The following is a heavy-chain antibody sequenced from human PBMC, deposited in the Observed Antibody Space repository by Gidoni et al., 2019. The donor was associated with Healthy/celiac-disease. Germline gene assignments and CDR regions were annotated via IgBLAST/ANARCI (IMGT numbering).Heavy chain of an antibody. CDR3: ARMGDYDFWSGYPPFDY. V-gene: IGHV4-39*07. CDR1: GGSISSSRYY. D-gene: IGHD3-3*01. Sequence: QLQLQESGTGLVKPSETLSLTCTVSGGSISSSRYYWGWIRQPTGKGLEWTGSIYYRGSTYYNPSLKIRVTISLDTSKNQFSLKLSSVTAADTAVYYCARMGDYDFWSGYPPFDYWGQGTLVTVSS. CDR2: IYYRGST. J-gene: IGHJ4*02.